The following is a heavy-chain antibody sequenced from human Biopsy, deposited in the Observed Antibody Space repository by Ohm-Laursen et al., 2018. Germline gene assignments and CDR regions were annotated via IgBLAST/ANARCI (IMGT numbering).Heavy chain of an antibody. V-gene: IGHV1-18*01. CDR1: GYTFTNYA. CDR3: AREGTSVTFFGKISDYYFDF. J-gene: IGHJ4*02. Sequence: VASVKVSCKASGYTFTNYAINWVRQAPGQGLEWLGWISVKTGNTNYTQKLQGRVTMTTDTSTNTAYMELRSLRSDDTALYYCAREGTSVTFFGKISDYYFDFWGPGTVVTVSS. D-gene: IGHD3-3*01. CDR2: ISVKTGNT.